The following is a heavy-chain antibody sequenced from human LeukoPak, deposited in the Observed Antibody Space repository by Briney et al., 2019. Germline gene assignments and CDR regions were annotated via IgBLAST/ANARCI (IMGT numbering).Heavy chain of an antibody. CDR3: ARDWGTATVRGATPMDV. V-gene: IGHV1-18*01. J-gene: IGHJ6*02. Sequence: ASVKVSCKASGYTFTSYGISWVRQAPGQGLEWMGWISAYNGNTNYAQKLQGRVTMTTDTSTSTAYMELRSLRSDDTAVYYCARDWGTATVRGATPMDVWGQGTTVTVSS. CDR2: ISAYNGNT. D-gene: IGHD3-10*01. CDR1: GYTFTSYG.